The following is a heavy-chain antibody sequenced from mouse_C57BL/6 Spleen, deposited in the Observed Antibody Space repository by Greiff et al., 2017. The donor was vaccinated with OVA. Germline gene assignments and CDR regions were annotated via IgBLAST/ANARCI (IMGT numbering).Heavy chain of an antibody. CDR1: GYTFTDYY. CDR3: ARRRLLPHYAMDY. D-gene: IGHD2-3*01. Sequence: EVQLQQSGPELVKPGASVKISCKASGYTFTDYYMNWVKQSHGKSLEWIGDINPNNGGTSYNQKFKGKATLTVDKSSSTAYMELRSLTSEDSAVYYCARRRLLPHYAMDYWGQGTSVTVSS. CDR2: INPNNGGT. V-gene: IGHV1-26*01. J-gene: IGHJ4*01.